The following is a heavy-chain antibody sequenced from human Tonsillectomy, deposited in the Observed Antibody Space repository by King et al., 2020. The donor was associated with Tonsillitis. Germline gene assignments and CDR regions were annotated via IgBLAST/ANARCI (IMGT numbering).Heavy chain of an antibody. J-gene: IGHJ4*02. V-gene: IGHV3-23*04. CDR2: ISGSGGTT. CDR3: AKGGSGWYGGLDY. Sequence: VQLVESGGALVQPGGSLRLSCAASGFTFSSFAMNWVRQAPGKGLEWVSSISGSGGTTYYADSVKGRFTISRDNSKNTLYLQMDSLGAEDTAVYYCAKGGSGWYGGLDYWGQGTLVTASS. D-gene: IGHD6-19*01. CDR1: GFTFSSFA.